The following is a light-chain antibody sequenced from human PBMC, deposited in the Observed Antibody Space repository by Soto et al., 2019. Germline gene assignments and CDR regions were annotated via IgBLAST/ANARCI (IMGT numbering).Light chain of an antibody. CDR3: ATWDDDLNAAV. Sequence: QSVLTQPPSMSGAPGQGVTISCTGSSSNIGAGYDVHWYQQVPGTAPKLLIYINDQRPSGVPGRFSASTSGTSASLAISGLQSDDEADYYCATWDDDLNAAVFGGGTQLTVL. CDR2: IND. V-gene: IGLV1-40*01. CDR1: SSNIGAGYD. J-gene: IGLJ7*01.